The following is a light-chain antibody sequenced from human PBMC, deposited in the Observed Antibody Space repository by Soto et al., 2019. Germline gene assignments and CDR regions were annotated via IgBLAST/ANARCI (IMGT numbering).Light chain of an antibody. J-gene: IGLJ1*01. CDR1: SSDVGGYNY. CDR3: GAYTWSSNYG. V-gene: IGLV2-14*01. CDR2: EVS. Sequence: QSVLTQPASVSGSPGQSITISCTGTSSDVGGYNYVSWYQQHPGKAPRPMIYEVSTRPSGVSNRFSGSKSGNTASLTISGLQAADETDYYCGAYTWSSNYGVGTATKVTV.